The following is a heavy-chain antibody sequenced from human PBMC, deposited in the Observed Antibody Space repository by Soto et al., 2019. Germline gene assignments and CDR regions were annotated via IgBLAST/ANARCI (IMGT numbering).Heavy chain of an antibody. Sequence: EVQLLESGGDLVQPGGSLRLSCAASGFTFSSFSMHWIRQTPGSGLEWVSTISGGSVNIDYADSVKGRFTISTDKSRNTVYLQMTRLIGEDTATYFCAKDEFGGAAKYWGQGTLVSVSS. D-gene: IGHD1-26*01. CDR2: ISGGSVNI. V-gene: IGHV3-23*01. J-gene: IGHJ4*02. CDR1: GFTFSSFS. CDR3: AKDEFGGAAKY.